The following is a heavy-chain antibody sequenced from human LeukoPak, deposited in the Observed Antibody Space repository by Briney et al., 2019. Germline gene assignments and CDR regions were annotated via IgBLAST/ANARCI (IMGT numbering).Heavy chain of an antibody. CDR2: IYYSGST. CDR3: ARGATYYDFWSSYTRNLYYFDY. Sequence: SETLSLTCAVYGGSFSSYYWSWIRQPPGKGLEWIGYIYYSGSTNYNPSLKSRVTISVDTSKNQFSLKLSSVTAADTAVYYCARGATYYDFWSSYTRNLYYFDYWGQGTLVTVSS. J-gene: IGHJ4*02. V-gene: IGHV4-59*01. CDR1: GGSFSSYY. D-gene: IGHD3-3*01.